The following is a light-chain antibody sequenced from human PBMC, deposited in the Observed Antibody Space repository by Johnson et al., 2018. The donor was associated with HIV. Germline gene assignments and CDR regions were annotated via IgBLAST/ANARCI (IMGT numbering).Light chain of an antibody. CDR1: SSNIGNNY. J-gene: IGLJ1*01. CDR3: GAWDSSLSAHFV. V-gene: IGLV1-51*02. Sequence: QSVLTQPPSVSAAPGQKVTISCSGSSSNIGNNYVSWYQQLPGTAPKLLIYEKNKRPSGIPDRFSGSKSGTSATLVITGLQTGDEADYYCGAWDSSLSAHFVFGTVTKVTVL. CDR2: EKN.